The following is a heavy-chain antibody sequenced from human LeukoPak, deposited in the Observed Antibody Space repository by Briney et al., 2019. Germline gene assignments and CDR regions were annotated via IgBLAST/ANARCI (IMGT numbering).Heavy chain of an antibody. V-gene: IGHV3-48*01. CDR3: AKERDIVLMVYALERYYFDY. CDR2: ISSSSSTI. J-gene: IGHJ4*02. Sequence: PGGSLRLSCAASGFTFSSYSMNWVRQAPGKGLEWVSYISSSSSTIYYADSVKGRFTISRDNSKNTLYLQMNSLRAEDTAVYYCAKERDIVLMVYALERYYFDYWGQGTLVTVSS. CDR1: GFTFSSYS. D-gene: IGHD2-8*01.